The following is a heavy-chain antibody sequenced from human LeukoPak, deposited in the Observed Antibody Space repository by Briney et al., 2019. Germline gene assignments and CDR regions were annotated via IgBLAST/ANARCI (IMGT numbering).Heavy chain of an antibody. CDR1: GGTFSSYA. V-gene: IGHV1-18*01. J-gene: IGHJ1*01. Sequence: ASVKVSCKASGGTFSSYAISRVRQAPGQGLEWMGWISAYNGNTNYAQKLQGRVTMTTDTSTSTAYMELRSLRSDDTAVYYCAYGDWGYFQHWGQGTLVTVSS. CDR3: AYGDWGYFQH. CDR2: ISAYNGNT. D-gene: IGHD4-17*01.